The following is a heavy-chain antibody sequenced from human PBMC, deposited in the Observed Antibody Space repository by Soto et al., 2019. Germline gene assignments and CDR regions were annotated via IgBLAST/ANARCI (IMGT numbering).Heavy chain of an antibody. D-gene: IGHD5-12*01. Sequence: QVQLQESGPGLVKPSQTLSLTCTVSGGSISSGGYSWTWIRQHPGKGLEWIGYIYYSGSTYYKPSLKSRLTISVDTSKNHLSLKLSSVTAADTAVYYCAGASTWHPRAFDIWGQGTTVTVSS. V-gene: IGHV4-31*03. CDR3: AGASTWHPRAFDI. CDR1: GGSISSGGYS. CDR2: IYYSGST. J-gene: IGHJ3*02.